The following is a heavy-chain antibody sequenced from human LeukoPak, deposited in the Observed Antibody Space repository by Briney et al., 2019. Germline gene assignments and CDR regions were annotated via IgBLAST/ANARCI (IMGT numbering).Heavy chain of an antibody. CDR1: RFTFSSHA. CDR3: ARDLYSSGDYYIDY. CDR2: IAYDGSNK. Sequence: PGGSLRLSCAASRFTFSSHAMHWVRQAPGKGLEWVAVIAYDGSNKNYADSVKGRLAISRDNSKNTLYLQMSSLRPEDTAVYYCARDLYSSGDYYIDYWGQGTLVTVSS. D-gene: IGHD6-19*01. J-gene: IGHJ4*02. V-gene: IGHV3-30*09.